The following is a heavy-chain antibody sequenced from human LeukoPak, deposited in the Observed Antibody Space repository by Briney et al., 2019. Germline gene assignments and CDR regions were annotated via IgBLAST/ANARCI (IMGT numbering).Heavy chain of an antibody. D-gene: IGHD4-23*01. CDR2: MNPTSGNT. V-gene: IGHV1-8*01. J-gene: IGHJ5*02. Sequence: ASVKVSRKASRYTFTNYDLNWVRQAPGQGLEWMGWMNPTSGNTGYAQKFQGRVTMTRDTSISTAYMELTSLRYEDTAVYYCARDYGGNSGWFDPWGQGTLVTVSS. CDR3: ARDYGGNSGWFDP. CDR1: RYTFTNYD.